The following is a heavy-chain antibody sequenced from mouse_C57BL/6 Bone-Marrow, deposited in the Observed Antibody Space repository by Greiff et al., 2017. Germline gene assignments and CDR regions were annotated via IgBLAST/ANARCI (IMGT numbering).Heavy chain of an antibody. Sequence: QVQLQQSGAELARPGASVKMSCKASGYTFTSYTMHWVKQRPGQGLEWIGYINPSSGYTKYNQKFKDKATLTADKSSSTAYMQLSSLTSEDSAVYYCARDYGHLYFDVWGTGTTVTVSS. D-gene: IGHD1-1*01. CDR3: ARDYGHLYFDV. CDR2: INPSSGYT. V-gene: IGHV1-4*01. CDR1: GYTFTSYT. J-gene: IGHJ1*03.